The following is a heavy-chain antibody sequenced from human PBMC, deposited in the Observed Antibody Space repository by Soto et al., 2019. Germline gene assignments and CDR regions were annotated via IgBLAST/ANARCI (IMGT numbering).Heavy chain of an antibody. D-gene: IGHD4-4*01. CDR2: IYYSGST. CDR3: AREARPTVLDY. V-gene: IGHV4-31*03. Sequence: QVQLQESGPGLVKPSQTLSLTCTVSGGSISSGGYYWSWIRQHPGKGLEWIGYIYYSGSTYYNPSLKSXDTPSXXTSKNQFSLKLSSVTAADTAVYYCAREARPTVLDYWGQGTLVTVSS. J-gene: IGHJ4*02. CDR1: GGSISSGGYY.